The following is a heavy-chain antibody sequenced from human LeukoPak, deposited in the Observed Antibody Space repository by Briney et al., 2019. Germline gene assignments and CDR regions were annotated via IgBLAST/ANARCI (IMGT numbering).Heavy chain of an antibody. CDR3: ARAGTYGYYWYFAL. Sequence: SQTLSLTCVISGDXVSSNSATWNWIRQSPSRGLEWLGRTYYRSKWYNDYAVSVKSRITINPDTSKNQFSLQLNSVTPEDTAVYYCARAGTYGYYWYFALWGRGTLVTVSS. V-gene: IGHV6-1*01. CDR2: TYYRSKWYN. J-gene: IGHJ2*01. D-gene: IGHD5-18*01. CDR1: GDXVSSNSAT.